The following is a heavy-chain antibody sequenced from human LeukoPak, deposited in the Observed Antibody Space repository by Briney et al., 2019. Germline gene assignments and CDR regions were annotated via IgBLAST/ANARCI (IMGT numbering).Heavy chain of an antibody. V-gene: IGHV3-74*01. D-gene: IGHD1-7*01. CDR3: VRDGGGTTPYDS. CDR1: GFTLSDYW. Sequence: GGSLRLSCAASGFTLSDYWINWVRQAPGKGPVWVSHISPDGRNIAYADSVKGRFTISRDSAKNTLYLQMNSLRVGDAAVYYCVRDGGGTTPYDSWGQETLVTVSS. CDR2: ISPDGRNI. J-gene: IGHJ4*02.